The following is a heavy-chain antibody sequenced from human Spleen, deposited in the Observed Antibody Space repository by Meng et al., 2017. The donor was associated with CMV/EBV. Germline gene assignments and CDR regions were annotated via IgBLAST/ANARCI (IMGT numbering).Heavy chain of an antibody. D-gene: IGHD2-2*01. J-gene: IGHJ5*02. V-gene: IGHV5-51*01. CDR2: IYPGDSDT. Sequence: SGYSFTSYWIAWVRQMPGNGLEWMGIIYPGDSDTTYSPSFQGQVTISADKSTSTAYLQWSSLKASDTAMYYCARQLNTNTWDNWFDPWGQGTLVTVSS. CDR3: ARQLNTNTWDNWFDP. CDR1: GYSFTSYW.